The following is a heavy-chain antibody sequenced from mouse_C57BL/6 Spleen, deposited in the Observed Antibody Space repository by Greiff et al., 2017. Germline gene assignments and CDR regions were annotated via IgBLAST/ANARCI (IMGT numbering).Heavy chain of an antibody. CDR3: AVTEPGSMDY. J-gene: IGHJ4*01. CDR2: IRNKANGYTT. CDR1: GFTFTDYY. V-gene: IGHV7-3*01. Sequence: EVNVVESGGGLVQPGGSLSLSCAASGFTFTDYYMSWVSQPPGKALEWLGFIRNKANGYTTEYSASVKGRFTISRDNSQSILYLQMNALCAEYSATYCCAVTEPGSMDYWGQGTSVTVSS. D-gene: IGHD2-1*01.